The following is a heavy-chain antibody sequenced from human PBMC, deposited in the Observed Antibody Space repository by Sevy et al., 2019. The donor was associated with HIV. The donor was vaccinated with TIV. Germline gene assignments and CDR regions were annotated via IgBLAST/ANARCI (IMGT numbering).Heavy chain of an antibody. CDR2: MNPNSGNT. CDR1: GYTFTSYD. CDR3: ARGLVTMVRGVIITSSGMDV. Sequence: ASVKVSCKASGYTFTSYDINWVRQATGQGLEWMGWMNPNSGNTGYAQKFQGRVTITRNTSISTAYMELSSLRSEDTAVYYCARGLVTMVRGVIITSSGMDVWGQGTTVTVSS. J-gene: IGHJ6*02. D-gene: IGHD3-10*01. V-gene: IGHV1-8*01.